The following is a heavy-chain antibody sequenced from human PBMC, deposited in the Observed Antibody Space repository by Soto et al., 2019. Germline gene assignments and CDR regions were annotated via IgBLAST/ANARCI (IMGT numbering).Heavy chain of an antibody. CDR1: GFTFDNYA. D-gene: IGHD4-4*01. CDR2: ITWNGGRI. CDR3: VRGFYTVDYYFDF. J-gene: IGHJ4*02. Sequence: EVQLVESGGGLVQPGRSLRLSCAASGFTFDNYAMHWVRQGPGTGLEWVAGITWNGGRIHYAESVKGRFTISRDNTKNSLSLEINSLKGEDTALYFCVRGFYTVDYYFDFWGQGTQVTVSS. V-gene: IGHV3-9*01.